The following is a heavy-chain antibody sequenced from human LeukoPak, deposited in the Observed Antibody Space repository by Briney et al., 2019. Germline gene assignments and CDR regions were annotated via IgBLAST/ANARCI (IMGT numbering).Heavy chain of an antibody. CDR3: AREGYGVPFDY. D-gene: IGHD2-8*01. J-gene: IGHJ4*02. CDR1: GFTFSSYG. CDR2: ISSGGSSR. Sequence: GGSLRLSCAASGFTFSSYGMHWVRQAPGKGLEWVSYISSGGSSRDYADSVKGRFTISRDNAKNSLYLQVNSLRAEDTAVYYCAREGYGVPFDYWGQGTLVTVSS. V-gene: IGHV3-48*04.